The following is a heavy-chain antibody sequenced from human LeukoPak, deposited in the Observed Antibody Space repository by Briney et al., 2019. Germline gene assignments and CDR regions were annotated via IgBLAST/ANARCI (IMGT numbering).Heavy chain of an antibody. CDR1: GGTFSSYA. Sequence: SVKVSCKASGGTFSSYAISWVRQAPGQGLEWMGGIIPIFGTAIYAQKFQGRVTITTDESTSTAYMELSSLRSEDTAVYYCASVIVVVPAAARFDTEYYFDYWGQGTLVTVSS. V-gene: IGHV1-69*05. J-gene: IGHJ4*02. CDR2: IIPIFGTA. CDR3: ASVIVVVPAAARFDTEYYFDY. D-gene: IGHD2-2*01.